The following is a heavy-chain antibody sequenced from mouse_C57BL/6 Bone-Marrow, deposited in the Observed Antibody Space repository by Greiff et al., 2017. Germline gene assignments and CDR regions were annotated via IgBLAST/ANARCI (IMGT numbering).Heavy chain of an antibody. J-gene: IGHJ2*01. CDR2: IDPSDSYT. CDR3: TRSPYYYGSSGDFDY. V-gene: IGHV1-59*01. CDR1: GYTFTSYW. Sequence: QVQLQQPGAELVRPGTSVKLSCKASGYTFTSYWMPWVKQRPGQGLEWIGVIDPSDSYTNYNQKFKGKATLTVDTSSSTAYMQLSRLTSEDSAVCYCTRSPYYYGSSGDFDYWGQGTTLTVSS. D-gene: IGHD1-1*01.